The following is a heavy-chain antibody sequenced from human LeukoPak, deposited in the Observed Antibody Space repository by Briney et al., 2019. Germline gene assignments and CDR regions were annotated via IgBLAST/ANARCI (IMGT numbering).Heavy chain of an antibody. J-gene: IGHJ4*02. CDR1: GFTFSSYA. V-gene: IGHV3-30*04. CDR3: AKDAWIQLWFADSYYFDY. Sequence: PGGSLRLSCAASGFTFSSYAMHWVRQAPGKGLEWVAVISYDGSNKYYADSVKGRFTISRDNSKNTLYPQMNSLRAEDTAVYYCAKDAWIQLWFADSYYFDYWGQGTLVTVSS. D-gene: IGHD5-18*01. CDR2: ISYDGSNK.